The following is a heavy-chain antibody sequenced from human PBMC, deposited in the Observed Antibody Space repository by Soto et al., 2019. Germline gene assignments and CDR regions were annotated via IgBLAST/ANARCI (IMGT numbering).Heavy chain of an antibody. CDR3: ARGPRGYVYYHGMDV. CDR2: IDTSGST. J-gene: IGHJ6*02. CDR1: GGSISSYY. D-gene: IGHD3-10*01. V-gene: IGHV4-4*07. Sequence: SETLSLTCTVSGGSISSYYCSWIRQSAGKGLEWIGRIDTSGSTNYNPSLKSRVTMSVDASKNQFSLNLSSVTAADTAVYYCARGPRGYVYYHGMDVWGQGTTVTFS.